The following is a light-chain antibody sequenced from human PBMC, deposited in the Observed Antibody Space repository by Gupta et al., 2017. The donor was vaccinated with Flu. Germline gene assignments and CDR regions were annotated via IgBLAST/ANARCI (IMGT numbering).Light chain of an antibody. Sequence: GERATLSCRASQSVNNYLAWYQQKPGQAPRLVIYAASNRATGVPARFSGSGSGTDFTLTISSLEPEDFAVYYCQQRSNWPPGWTFGQGTKVEIK. CDR2: AAS. V-gene: IGKV3-11*01. J-gene: IGKJ1*01. CDR1: QSVNNY. CDR3: QQRSNWPPGWT.